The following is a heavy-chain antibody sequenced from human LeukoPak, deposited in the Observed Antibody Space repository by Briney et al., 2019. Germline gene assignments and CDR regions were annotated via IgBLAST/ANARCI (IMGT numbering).Heavy chain of an antibody. J-gene: IGHJ4*02. CDR1: GFTFSNYW. Sequence: GGSLRLSCAASGFTFSNYWMSWVRQAPGKGLEWVANIKQDGSEKYYVDSVKGRFTISRDNAKNSLYLQMNSLRAEDTAVYYCARDVAGYSYGSFDYWGQGTLVTVSS. V-gene: IGHV3-7*01. CDR2: IKQDGSEK. D-gene: IGHD5-18*01. CDR3: ARDVAGYSYGSFDY.